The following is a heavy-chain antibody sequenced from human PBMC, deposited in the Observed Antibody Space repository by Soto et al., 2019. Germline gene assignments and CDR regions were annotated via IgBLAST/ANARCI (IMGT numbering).Heavy chain of an antibody. CDR3: ATGWLVRHYYYYGMDV. J-gene: IGHJ6*02. Sequence: GASVKVSCKASGYTFTGYYMHWVQQAPGKGLEWMGLVDPEDGETIYAEKFQGRVTITADTSTDTAYMELSSLRSEDTAVYYCATGWLVRHYYYYGMDVWGQGTTVTVSS. CDR2: VDPEDGET. D-gene: IGHD6-19*01. CDR1: GYTFTGYY. V-gene: IGHV1-69-2*01.